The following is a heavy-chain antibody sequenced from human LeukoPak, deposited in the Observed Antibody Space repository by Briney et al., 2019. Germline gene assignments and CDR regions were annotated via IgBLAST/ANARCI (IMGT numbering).Heavy chain of an antibody. V-gene: IGHV1-46*01. Sequence: GASVKVSCKASGGTFSSYGISWVRQAPGQGLEWMGIINPSGGSIRYAQKFQGRVTMTRDTSTSTVYMELSSLRSEDTAVYYCARGRNYYDSSGYYYEGDAFDIWGQGTMVTVSS. CDR2: INPSGGSI. CDR1: GGTFSSYG. CDR3: ARGRNYYDSSGYYYEGDAFDI. D-gene: IGHD3-22*01. J-gene: IGHJ3*02.